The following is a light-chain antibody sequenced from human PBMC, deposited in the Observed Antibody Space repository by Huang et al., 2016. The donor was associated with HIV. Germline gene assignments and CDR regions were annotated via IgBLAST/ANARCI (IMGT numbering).Light chain of an antibody. Sequence: DIVLKQSPATLSLSPGERATLSCRASQSVSSYLAWYQQKPGQAPRLLIYAASTRATGIPARFSGSGSGTDFTLTISSLEPEDFAVYYCQQRSNSFLTFGGGTKVEIK. CDR1: QSVSSY. CDR3: QQRSNSFLT. CDR2: AAS. V-gene: IGKV3-11*01. J-gene: IGKJ4*01.